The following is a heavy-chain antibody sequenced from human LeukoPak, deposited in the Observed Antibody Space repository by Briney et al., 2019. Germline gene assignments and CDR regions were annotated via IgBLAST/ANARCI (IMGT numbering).Heavy chain of an antibody. CDR1: GGTFSSYG. J-gene: IGHJ4*02. CDR2: IIPILGIA. Sequence: SVKVSCKASGGTFSSYGISWVRRAPGQGLEWMGRIIPILGIANYAQKFQGRVTITADKSTSTAYMELSSLRSEDTAVYYCSHGEDSSGYGDYWGQGTLVTVSS. D-gene: IGHD3-22*01. CDR3: SHGEDSSGYGDY. V-gene: IGHV1-69*04.